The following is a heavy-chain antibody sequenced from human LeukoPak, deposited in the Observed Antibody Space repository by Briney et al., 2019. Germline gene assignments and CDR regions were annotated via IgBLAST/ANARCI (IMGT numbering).Heavy chain of an antibody. V-gene: IGHV3-15*01. D-gene: IGHD1-26*01. CDR1: GFTFSNAW. CDR2: IKSKTDGGTT. J-gene: IGHJ4*02. CDR3: TTDPQWELFDY. Sequence: PGGSPRLSCTASGFTFSNAWMSWVRQAPGKGLEWVGRIKSKTDGGTTDYAAPVKGRFTISRAKNTLYLQMNSLKTEDTALYYCTTDPQWELFDYWGQGTLVTVSS.